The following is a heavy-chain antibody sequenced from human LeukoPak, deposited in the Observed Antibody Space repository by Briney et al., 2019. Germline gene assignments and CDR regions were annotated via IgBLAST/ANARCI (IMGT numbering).Heavy chain of an antibody. Sequence: SVRVSCKASRGTFNRYAINWVRQAPGQGLEWMGGSIPMFVTTNFAPEVQGRVTITADEFTNTAYMELTSLKSADTAVYSCARGTTVTTTVLVPNDAFDIWGQGTMVTVSS. V-gene: IGHV1-69*13. CDR2: SIPMFVTT. J-gene: IGHJ3*02. D-gene: IGHD4-17*01. CDR3: ARGTTVTTTVLVPNDAFDI. CDR1: RGTFNRYA.